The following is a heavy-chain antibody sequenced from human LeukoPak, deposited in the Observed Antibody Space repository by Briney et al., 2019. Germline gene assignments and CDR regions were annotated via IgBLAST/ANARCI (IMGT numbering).Heavy chain of an antibody. J-gene: IGHJ4*02. V-gene: IGHV4-34*01. Sequence: SETLSLTCTVYGGSFSGYYWSWIRQPPGKGLEWIGEINHSGSTNYNPSLKSRVTISVGTSKNQFSLKLSSVTAADTAVYYCARDGYPGSYLIDYWGQGSLVTVSS. D-gene: IGHD3-10*01. CDR3: ARDGYPGSYLIDY. CDR2: INHSGST. CDR1: GGSFSGYY.